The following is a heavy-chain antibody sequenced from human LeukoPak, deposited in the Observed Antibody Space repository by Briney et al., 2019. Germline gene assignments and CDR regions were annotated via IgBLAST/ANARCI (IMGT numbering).Heavy chain of an antibody. CDR3: AKVATWTYFDS. CDR1: QFTFTSYA. CDR2: IGDSGVPT. Sequence: PRGSLRLSCAASQFTFTSYAMSWVRQAPGRGLEWFSSIGDSGVPTYYADYVKGRFTISRDNSQNTLYLQMNSLRADDTAVYYCAKVATWTYFDSWGQGTLVTVSS. V-gene: IGHV3-23*01. J-gene: IGHJ4*02. D-gene: IGHD3/OR15-3a*01.